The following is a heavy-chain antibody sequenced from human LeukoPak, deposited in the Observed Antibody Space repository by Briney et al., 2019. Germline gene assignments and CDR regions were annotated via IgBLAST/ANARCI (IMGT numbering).Heavy chain of an antibody. CDR3: ARASRSSGLDY. V-gene: IGHV4-59*01. Sequence: SETLSLTCTVSGGSINNYYWSWIRQPPGEGLEWIGCIYYSGNTNYNPSLKSRVTISVDTSKNQCSLRLSSVTAADTAVYYCARASRSSGLDYWGQGTLVTVSS. CDR1: GGSINNYY. J-gene: IGHJ4*02. CDR2: IYYSGNT.